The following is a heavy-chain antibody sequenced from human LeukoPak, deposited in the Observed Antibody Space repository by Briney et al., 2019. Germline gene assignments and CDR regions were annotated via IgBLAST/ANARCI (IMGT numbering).Heavy chain of an antibody. V-gene: IGHV4-34*01. CDR3: ARGQWLVDH. CDR1: GGSFSGYY. CDR2: INHSGST. Sequence: SETLSLTCAVYGGSFSGYYWSWIRQPPGKGLEWIGEINHSGSTNYNPSLKSRVTISVDTSKDQFSLKLSSVTAADTAVYYCARGQWLVDHWGQETLVTVSS. D-gene: IGHD6-19*01. J-gene: IGHJ4*02.